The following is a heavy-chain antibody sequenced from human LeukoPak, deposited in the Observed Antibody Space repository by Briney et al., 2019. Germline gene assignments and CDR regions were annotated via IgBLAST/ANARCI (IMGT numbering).Heavy chain of an antibody. V-gene: IGHV4-34*01. J-gene: IGHJ2*01. CDR2: INHSGST. D-gene: IGHD3-3*01. CDR3: ARGPTIFRVVPRLREPIYWYFDL. Sequence: KPSETLSLTCAVYGGSFSGYYWSWIRQPPGKGLEWIGEINHSGSTNYNPSLKSRVTISVDTSKNQFSLKLSSVTAADTAVYYCARGPTIFRVVPRLREPIYWYFDLWGRGTLVTVSS. CDR1: GGSFSGYY.